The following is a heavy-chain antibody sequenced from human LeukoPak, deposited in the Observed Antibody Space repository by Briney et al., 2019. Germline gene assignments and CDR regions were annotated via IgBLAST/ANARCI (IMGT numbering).Heavy chain of an antibody. D-gene: IGHD5-18*01. V-gene: IGHV4-34*01. CDR1: GGSFSGYY. CDR2: INHSGST. J-gene: IGHJ4*02. CDR3: AGVDTAMVMAPFDY. Sequence: SETLSLTCAVYGGSFSGYYWSWIRQPPGKGLEWIGEINHSGSTNYNPSLKSRATISVDTSKNQFSLKLSSVTAADTAVYYCAGVDTAMVMAPFDYWGQGTLVTVSS.